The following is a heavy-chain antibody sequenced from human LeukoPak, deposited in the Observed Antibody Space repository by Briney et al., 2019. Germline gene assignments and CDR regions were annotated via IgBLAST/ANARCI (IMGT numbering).Heavy chain of an antibody. Sequence: GASVKVSCKASGGTFSSYAISWVRQAPGQGLEWMGGIIPIFGTANYAQKLQGRVTMTTDTSTSTAHMELRSLRSDDTAVYYCARDRKDSSSWYGGYYYYYGMDVWGKGTTVTVSS. J-gene: IGHJ6*04. D-gene: IGHD6-13*01. V-gene: IGHV1-69*05. CDR3: ARDRKDSSSWYGGYYYYYGMDV. CDR2: IIPIFGTA. CDR1: GGTFSSYA.